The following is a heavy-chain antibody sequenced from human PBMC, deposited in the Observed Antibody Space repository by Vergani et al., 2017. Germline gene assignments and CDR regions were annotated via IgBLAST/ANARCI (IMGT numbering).Heavy chain of an antibody. CDR3: ARLPHIVPVGYGMDV. CDR1: GGSISSGGYY. CDR2: IYHTGSA. D-gene: IGHD2-21*01. V-gene: IGHV4-39*07. J-gene: IGHJ6*02. Sequence: QVQLQESGPGLVKPSQTLSLTCTVSGGSISSGGYYWGWIRQPPGRGLEWIGSIYHTGSAYYNPSLKSRVTVSVDTSKNQFSLKLSSVTAADTAVYYCARLPHIVPVGYGMDVWGQGTTVTVSS.